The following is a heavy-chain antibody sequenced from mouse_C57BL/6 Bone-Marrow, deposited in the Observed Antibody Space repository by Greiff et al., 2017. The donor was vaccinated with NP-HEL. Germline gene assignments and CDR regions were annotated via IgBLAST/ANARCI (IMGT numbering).Heavy chain of an antibody. CDR1: GFNIKDDY. CDR3: TTGYFDV. V-gene: IGHV14-4*01. Sequence: VQLQQSGAELVRPGASVKLSCTASGFNIKDDYMHWVKQRPEQGLQWIGWIDPENGDTEYASKFQGKATITADTSSNTAYLQLSSLTSEDTAVYYCTTGYFDVWGTGTTVTVSS. J-gene: IGHJ1*03. CDR2: IDPENGDT.